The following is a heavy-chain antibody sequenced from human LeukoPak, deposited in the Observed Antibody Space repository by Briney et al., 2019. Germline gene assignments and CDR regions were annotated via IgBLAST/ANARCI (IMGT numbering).Heavy chain of an antibody. J-gene: IGHJ4*02. CDR1: GFTFNNFA. Sequence: PGGSLRLSCAASGFTFNNFAMPWVRQAPGKGLEWVAVVSSDGSKKYYADSVKGRFTISRDNAQNTLFLQMNSLRTEDTTIYYCARDRFYSSGTFFDSWGRGTLVTVSS. D-gene: IGHD3-10*01. V-gene: IGHV3-30*04. CDR3: ARDRFYSSGTFFDS. CDR2: VSSDGSKK.